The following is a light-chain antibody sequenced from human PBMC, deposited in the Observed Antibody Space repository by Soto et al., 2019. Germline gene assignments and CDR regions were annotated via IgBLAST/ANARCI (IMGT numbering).Light chain of an antibody. V-gene: IGKV2-28*01. CDR2: LGS. J-gene: IGKJ1*01. CDR3: MQALQTPWT. Sequence: DIVMTQSPLSLPVTPGEPASISCRSSQSLLHSNGYNYLDWYLQKPGQSPQLLIYLGSNRASGVPDRFSGSGSGTDFTLKISRVEAEDVGVYYSMQALQTPWTFGQGTKVEIK. CDR1: QSLLHSNGYNY.